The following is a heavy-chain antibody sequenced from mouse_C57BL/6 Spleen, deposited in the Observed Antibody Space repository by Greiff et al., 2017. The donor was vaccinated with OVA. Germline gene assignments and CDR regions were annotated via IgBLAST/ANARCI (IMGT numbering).Heavy chain of an antibody. CDR3: ARGCDGHYYAMDY. D-gene: IGHD1-2*01. CDR1: GYSITSGYY. J-gene: IGHJ4*01. Sequence: EVKLQESGPGLVKPSQSLSLTCSVTGYSITSGYYWNWIRQFPGNKLEWMGYISYDGSNNYKPSLKNRITITRDTSKNKFFLKLNSVTTEDTATYYCARGCDGHYYAMDYWGQGASVTVSS. CDR2: ISYDGSN. V-gene: IGHV3-6*01.